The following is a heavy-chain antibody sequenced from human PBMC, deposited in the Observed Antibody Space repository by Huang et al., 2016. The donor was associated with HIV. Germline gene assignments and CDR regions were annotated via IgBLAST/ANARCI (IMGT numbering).Heavy chain of an antibody. CDR2: IVPLFSVT. D-gene: IGHD6-13*01. CDR1: GGSFNSLA. V-gene: IGHV1-69*10. CDR3: AREGQTWYGKPIAAFEI. J-gene: IGHJ3*02. Sequence: VQLVQSGAEVKRPGTSVKISCTASGGSFNSLAFNWVRQAPGQGLQDMGGIVPLFSVTNYAEKFRGRLTISADKSTSTVFMELRGLTSEDTAVFFCAREGQTWYGKPIAAFEIWGQGTTVIVSP.